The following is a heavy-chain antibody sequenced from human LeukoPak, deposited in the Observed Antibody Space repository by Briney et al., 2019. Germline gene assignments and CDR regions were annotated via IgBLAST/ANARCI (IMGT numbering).Heavy chain of an antibody. J-gene: IGHJ4*02. CDR3: ARPPYSSSWPFDY. D-gene: IGHD6-13*01. CDR1: GFTFSSHS. V-gene: IGHV3-21*01. CDR2: ISSDSVYI. Sequence: GGSLRLSXATSGFTFSSHSMDWVRRAPGKGLEWVASISSDSVYIYYAESVKGRFTISKDNAKNSLHLQMNSLRAEDTAVYYCARPPYSSSWPFDYWGQGTLVTVSS.